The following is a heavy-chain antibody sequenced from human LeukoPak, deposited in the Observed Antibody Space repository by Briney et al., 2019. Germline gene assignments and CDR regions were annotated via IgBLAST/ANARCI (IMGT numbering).Heavy chain of an antibody. Sequence: SSETLSLTCTVSGGSVSDYYWSWIRQSPGKGLEWIGYIYYTGSSSYNPSLRSRVTISADTSKNQFSLKLSSVTAADTAVYYCASRKLGNDYWGQGTLVTVSS. CDR3: ASRKLGNDY. D-gene: IGHD7-27*01. V-gene: IGHV4-59*02. J-gene: IGHJ4*01. CDR2: IYYTGSS. CDR1: GGSVSDYY.